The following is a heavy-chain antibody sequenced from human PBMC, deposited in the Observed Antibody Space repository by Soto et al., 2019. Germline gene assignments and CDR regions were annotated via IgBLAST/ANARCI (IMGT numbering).Heavy chain of an antibody. CDR3: ARGLGTIYYFAC. CDR1: GYSFTNYW. V-gene: IGHV5-10-1*01. J-gene: IGHJ4*02. Sequence: GESLKISCKGSGYSFTNYWISWVRQMPGKGLEWMGRIDPSDSYTNYSPSFQGHVTISADKSISTAYLQWSSLKASDTAMYYCARGLGTIYYFACWGQGTLVTVSS. D-gene: IGHD1-1*01. CDR2: IDPSDSYT.